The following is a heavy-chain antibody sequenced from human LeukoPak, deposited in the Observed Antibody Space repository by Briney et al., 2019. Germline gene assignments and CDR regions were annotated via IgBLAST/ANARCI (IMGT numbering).Heavy chain of an antibody. V-gene: IGHV3-30-3*01. CDR1: GFTFSSYA. CDR2: ISYDGSNK. J-gene: IGHJ6*03. CDR3: ARVVTAAARTYYYMDV. Sequence: GGSLRLSCAASGFTFSSYAMHWVRQAPGKGLEWVAVISYDGSNKYYADSVKGRFTISRDNSKNTLYLQMNSLRAEDTAVYYCARVVTAAARTYYYMDVWGKGTTVTVSS. D-gene: IGHD6-13*01.